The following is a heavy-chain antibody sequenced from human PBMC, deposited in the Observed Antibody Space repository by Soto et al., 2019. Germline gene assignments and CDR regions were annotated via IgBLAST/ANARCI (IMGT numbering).Heavy chain of an antibody. Sequence: GGSLRLSCAASGFTFSSYGMHWARQAPGKGLEWVAVISYDGSNKYYADSVKGRFTISRDNSKNTLYLQVNSLRAEDTAVYYCAWVVAATPFDAFDIWGQGTMVTVSS. V-gene: IGHV3-30*03. CDR3: AWVVAATPFDAFDI. CDR2: ISYDGSNK. CDR1: GFTFSSYG. D-gene: IGHD2-15*01. J-gene: IGHJ3*02.